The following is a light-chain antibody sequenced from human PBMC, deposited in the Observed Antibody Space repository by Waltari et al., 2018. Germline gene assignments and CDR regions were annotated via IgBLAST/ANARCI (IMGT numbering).Light chain of an antibody. V-gene: IGLV3-21*04. CDR2: DDS. J-gene: IGLJ2*01. CDR1: NIGGKS. CDR3: QVWDNSSDPYVV. Sequence: SYLLTQPPSVSVAPGETAKITCGGNNIGGKSVHWYQQKPGQAPVLVIFDDSDRPSGIPERFSGSNSGNTATRTITRVEAGDEADYYCQVWDNSSDPYVVFGGGTKLTVL.